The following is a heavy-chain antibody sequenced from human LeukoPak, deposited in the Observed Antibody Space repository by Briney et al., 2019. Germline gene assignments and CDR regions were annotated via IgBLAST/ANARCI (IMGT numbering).Heavy chain of an antibody. Sequence: GGSLRLSCAASGFTFSSYSMNWVRQAPGKGLEWVAFIRYDGSDENYAASVKGRFTISRDNSKNTLYLQMNSLRTEDTAVYYCAIAPLFDYWGQGTLVTVSS. V-gene: IGHV3-30*02. J-gene: IGHJ4*02. CDR2: IRYDGSDE. CDR1: GFTFSSYS. CDR3: AIAPLFDY.